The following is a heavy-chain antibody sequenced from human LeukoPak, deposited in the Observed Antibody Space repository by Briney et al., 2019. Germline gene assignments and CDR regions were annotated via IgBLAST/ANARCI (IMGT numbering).Heavy chain of an antibody. CDR1: GYTFTSYG. Sequence: ASVKVSCKASGYTFTSYGISWVRQAPGQGLEWVGWISAYNGNTNYAQKLQGRVTMTTDTSTSTAYMELRSLRSDDTAVYYCARDAAQYCGGDCYYYYMDVWGKGTTVTISS. D-gene: IGHD2-21*01. V-gene: IGHV1-18*01. J-gene: IGHJ6*03. CDR3: ARDAAQYCGGDCYYYYMDV. CDR2: ISAYNGNT.